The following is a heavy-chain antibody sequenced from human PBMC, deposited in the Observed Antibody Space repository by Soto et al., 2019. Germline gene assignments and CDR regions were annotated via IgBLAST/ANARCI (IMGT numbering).Heavy chain of an antibody. CDR1: GFTFSSYS. CDR2: ISSSSYI. CDR3: AGGYSYGLYYYYYGMDV. D-gene: IGHD5-18*01. Sequence: GGSLRLSCAASGFTFSSYSMNWVRQAPGKGLEWVSSISSSSYIYYADSVKGRFTISRDNAKNSLYLQMNSLRAEDTAVYYCAGGYSYGLYYYYYGMDVWAQGTTVAVS. J-gene: IGHJ6*02. V-gene: IGHV3-21*01.